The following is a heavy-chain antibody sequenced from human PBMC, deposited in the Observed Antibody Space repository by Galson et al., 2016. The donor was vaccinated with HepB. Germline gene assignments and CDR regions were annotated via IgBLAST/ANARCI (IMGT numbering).Heavy chain of an antibody. Sequence: SLRLSCAVSGFPFGNYWMHWVRQAPGQGLMWVSRIDTDGIRTNYADSVKGRITISRDNAKNTLYMQMNSLRAENTAVYFCASEFWTGYYNHWGQGTLATVSS. J-gene: IGHJ5*02. CDR1: GFPFGNYW. CDR3: ASEFWTGYYNH. V-gene: IGHV3-74*01. CDR2: IDTDGIRT. D-gene: IGHD3/OR15-3a*01.